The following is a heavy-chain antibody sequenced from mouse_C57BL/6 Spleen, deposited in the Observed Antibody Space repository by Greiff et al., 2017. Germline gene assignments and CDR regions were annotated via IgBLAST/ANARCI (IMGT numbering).Heavy chain of an antibody. J-gene: IGHJ1*03. D-gene: IGHD3-1*01. CDR2: IYPGDGDT. Sequence: VQLQQSGAELVKPGASVTISCKASGYAFSSYWMNWVKQRPGQGLEWIGQIYPGDGDTNYNGKFKGKATLTADKSSSTAYMQLSSLTSEDAAVYCRASGRDWYFDVWGTGTTVTVSS. CDR1: GYAFSSYW. V-gene: IGHV1-80*01. CDR3: ASGRDWYFDV.